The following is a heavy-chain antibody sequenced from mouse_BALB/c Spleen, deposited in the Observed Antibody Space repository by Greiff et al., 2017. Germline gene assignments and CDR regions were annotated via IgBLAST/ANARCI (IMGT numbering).Heavy chain of an antibody. CDR3: ARSVYYTDYYFDY. V-gene: IGHV5-6-5*01. D-gene: IGHD1-1*01. Sequence: EVQRVESGGGLVKPGGSLKLSCAASGFTFSSYAMSWVRQTPEKRLEWVASISSGGSTYYPDSVKGRFTISRDNARNILYLQMSSLRSEDTAMYYCARSVYYTDYYFDYWGQGTTLTVSS. J-gene: IGHJ2*01. CDR1: GFTFSSYA. CDR2: ISSGGST.